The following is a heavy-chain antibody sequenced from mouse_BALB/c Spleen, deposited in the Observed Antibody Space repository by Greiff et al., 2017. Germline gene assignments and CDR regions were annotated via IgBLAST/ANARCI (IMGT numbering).Heavy chain of an antibody. CDR3: ARSYGNYGAWFAY. J-gene: IGHJ3*01. CDR1: GYTFTSYD. V-gene: IGHV1S56*01. D-gene: IGHD2-1*01. Sequence: VKLVESGPELVKPGALVKISCKASGYTFTSYDINWVKQRPGQGLEWIGWIYPGDGSTKYNEKFKGKATLTADKSSSTAYMQLSSLTSENSAVYFCARSYGNYGAWFAYWGQGTLVTVSA. CDR2: IYPGDGST.